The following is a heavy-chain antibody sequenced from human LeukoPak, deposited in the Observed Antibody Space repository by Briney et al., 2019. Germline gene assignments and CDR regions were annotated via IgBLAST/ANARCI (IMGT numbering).Heavy chain of an antibody. CDR3: ARDSNPWYYYYYMDV. CDR2: IDSDGSTT. V-gene: IGHV3-74*01. J-gene: IGHJ6*03. D-gene: IGHD4-11*01. Sequence: GGSLRLSCAASGFTFSSYWMHWVRQAPGKGLVWVSRIDSDGSTTTYADSVKGRFTISRDNAKNTLYLQMNSLRAEDTAVYYCARDSNPWYYYYYMDVWGKGTTVTVSS. CDR1: GFTFSSYW.